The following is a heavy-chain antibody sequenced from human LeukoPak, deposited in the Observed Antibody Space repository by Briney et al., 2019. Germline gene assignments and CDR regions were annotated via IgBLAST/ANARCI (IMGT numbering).Heavy chain of an antibody. CDR2: IGAYNGNT. Sequence: ASVKVSCKASGYTFTSYGISWVRQAPGQGLEWMGWIGAYNGNTNYAQKLQGRVTMTTDTSTSTAYMELRSLRSDDTAVYYCARDEYDYGNQEMGYWGQGTLVTVSS. CDR1: GYTFTSYG. V-gene: IGHV1-18*01. D-gene: IGHD4-17*01. J-gene: IGHJ4*02. CDR3: ARDEYDYGNQEMGY.